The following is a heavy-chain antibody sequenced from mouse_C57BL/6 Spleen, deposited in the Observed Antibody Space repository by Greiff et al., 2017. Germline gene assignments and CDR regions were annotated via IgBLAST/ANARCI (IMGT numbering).Heavy chain of an antibody. CDR1: GYSITSGYY. CDR2: ISYDGSN. Sequence: VQLKESGPGLVKPSQSLSLSCSVTGYSITSGYYWNWIRQFPGNKLEWMGYISYDGSNNYNPSLKNRISITRDTSKNQFFLKLNSVTTEDTATYYCARHYDYDGGGFDYWGQGTTLTVSS. D-gene: IGHD2-4*01. V-gene: IGHV3-6*01. J-gene: IGHJ2*01. CDR3: ARHYDYDGGGFDY.